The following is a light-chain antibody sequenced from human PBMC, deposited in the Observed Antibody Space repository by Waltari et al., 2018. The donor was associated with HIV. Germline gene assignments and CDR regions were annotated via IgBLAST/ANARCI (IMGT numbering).Light chain of an antibody. CDR1: GSNIGAGYE. J-gene: IGLJ3*02. Sequence: QSVLTQPPSVSGAPGQRVTISCSGSGSNIGAGYEVHWYQQLPGSAPKLLIYDNTKRPSGVPDRFSGSKSGTSASLAITGLQAEDEADYYCQSYDSSLRGVFGGGTKLTVL. V-gene: IGLV1-40*01. CDR2: DNT. CDR3: QSYDSSLRGV.